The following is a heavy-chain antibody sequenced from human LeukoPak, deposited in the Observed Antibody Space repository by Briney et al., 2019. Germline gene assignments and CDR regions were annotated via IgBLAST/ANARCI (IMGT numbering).Heavy chain of an antibody. D-gene: IGHD1-26*01. CDR2: ISGSGF. CDR3: ASGDSGRYLIDY. J-gene: IGHJ4*02. CDR1: GFTFSSHT. V-gene: IGHV3-23*01. Sequence: GGSLRLSCAASGFTFSSHTMSWVRQAPGKGLEWVSAISGSGFSYADSVKGRFTISRDSSKNTLYLQMDSLRAEDTAVYYCASGDSGRYLIDYWGQGTLVTVSS.